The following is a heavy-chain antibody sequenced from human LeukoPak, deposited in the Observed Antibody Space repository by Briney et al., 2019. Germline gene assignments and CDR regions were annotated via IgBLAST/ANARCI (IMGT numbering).Heavy chain of an antibody. D-gene: IGHD3-3*01. J-gene: IGHJ6*02. CDR2: INPISGGT. V-gene: IGHV1-2*02. CDR1: RYTPTGYY. CDR3: AREDGTTIFGVVINYYYYGMDV. Sequence: ASLKVSCKTSRYTPTGYYMHWVRQAPGHGREWMGWINPISGGTNYAQKFQGRVTMTRDTSISTAYMELSRLRSDDTAVYYCAREDGTTIFGVVINYYYYGMDVWGQGTTVTVSS.